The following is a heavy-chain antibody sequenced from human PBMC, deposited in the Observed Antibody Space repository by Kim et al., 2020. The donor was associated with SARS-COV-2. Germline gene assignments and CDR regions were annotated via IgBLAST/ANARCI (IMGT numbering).Heavy chain of an antibody. V-gene: IGHV3-21*01. CDR3: ARLVAAAGSPLDY. Sequence: GGSLRLSCAASGFTFSSYSMNWVRQAPGKGLEWVSSISSSSSYIYYADSVKGRFTISRDNAKNSLYLQMNSLRAEDTAVYYCARLVAAAGSPLDYWGQGTLVTVSS. J-gene: IGHJ4*02. CDR1: GFTFSSYS. D-gene: IGHD6-13*01. CDR2: ISSSSSYI.